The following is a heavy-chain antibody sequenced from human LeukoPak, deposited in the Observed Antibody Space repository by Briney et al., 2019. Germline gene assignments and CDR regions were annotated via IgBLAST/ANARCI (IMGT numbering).Heavy chain of an antibody. CDR2: INPSNGNT. J-gene: IGHJ4*02. CDR1: GYTFTSYG. Sequence: ASVKVSCKTTGYTFTSYGISWVRQAPGQGLEWMAWINPSNGNTKDARNLQGRVTMTTDTSTNTAYMELRNLRSSDTAVYYCATGGTYSSFDHWGQGTLVTVSS. CDR3: ATGGTYSSFDH. D-gene: IGHD4-11*01. V-gene: IGHV1-18*01.